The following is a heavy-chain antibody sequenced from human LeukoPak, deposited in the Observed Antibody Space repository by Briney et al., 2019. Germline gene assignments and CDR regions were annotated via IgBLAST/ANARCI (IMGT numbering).Heavy chain of an antibody. Sequence: GGSLRLSCAVSGFTFSSYTINWVRQAPGKELEWVSSISSGGTYTYYAESVKGRFTISRDNAKNLLYLQMNSLRAEDTAVYYCATDTLRYRMEVWGKGTTVTVSS. J-gene: IGHJ6*03. CDR3: ATDTLRYRMEV. D-gene: IGHD3-9*01. V-gene: IGHV3-21*06. CDR2: ISSGGTYT. CDR1: GFTFSSYT.